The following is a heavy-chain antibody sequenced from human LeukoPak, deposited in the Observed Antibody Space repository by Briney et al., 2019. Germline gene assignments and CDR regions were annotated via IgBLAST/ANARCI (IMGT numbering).Heavy chain of an antibody. CDR3: AGSNQHSSSWSLDY. CDR1: GFTVSSNY. V-gene: IGHV3-53*01. Sequence: AGGSLRLSCAASGFTVSSNYMSWVRQAPGKGLEWVSVIYSGGTTYYADSVKGRFTISRDNSKNTLYLQMNSLRAEDTAVYYCAGSNQHSSSWSLDYWGQGTLVTVSS. J-gene: IGHJ4*02. D-gene: IGHD6-13*01. CDR2: IYSGGTT.